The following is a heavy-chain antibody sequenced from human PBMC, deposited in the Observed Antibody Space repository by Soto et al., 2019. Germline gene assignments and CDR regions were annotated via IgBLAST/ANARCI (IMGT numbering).Heavy chain of an antibody. D-gene: IGHD6-13*01. J-gene: IGHJ4*02. Sequence: QVQLVQSGAEVKKPGASVKVSCKASGYTFTSYAMHWVRQAPGQRLEWMGWINAGNGNTKYSQKFQGRVTITRDKSASTAYMELSSLRSEDTAVYYCARVYSSSWYYFDYWGQGTLVTVSS. CDR2: INAGNGNT. CDR1: GYTFTSYA. CDR3: ARVYSSSWYYFDY. V-gene: IGHV1-3*01.